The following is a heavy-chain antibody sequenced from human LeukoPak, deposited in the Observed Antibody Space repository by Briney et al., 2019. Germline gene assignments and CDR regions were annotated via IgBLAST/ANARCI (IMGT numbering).Heavy chain of an antibody. V-gene: IGHV3-74*01. CDR2: IKGDGSSL. CDR1: GFTVTSYW. Sequence: GGSLRLSCVASGFTVTSYWMHWVRQAPGKGLVWVSRIKGDGSSLSYAASVKGRFTVSRDNAKSALYLQMNSLRAEDTAVYYCATNTYGDYVFFYIWGRGKMVTVSS. CDR3: ATNTYGDYVFFYI. J-gene: IGHJ3*02. D-gene: IGHD4-17*01.